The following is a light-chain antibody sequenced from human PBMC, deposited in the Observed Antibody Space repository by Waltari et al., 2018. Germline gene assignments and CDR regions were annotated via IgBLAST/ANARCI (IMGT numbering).Light chain of an antibody. CDR1: SSNIGAGHD. CDR3: QSFDSNVRGGVV. J-gene: IGLJ3*02. V-gene: IGLV1-40*01. CDR2: GNK. Sequence: QSILTQSTSVSGAPGQRVTISCTGSSSNIGAGHDVHWYQAFPGTAPKLLIYGNKNRPSGVPDRFSGAKSGSSASLAINGLQAEDEADYYCQSFDSNVRGGVVFGGGTKVTVL.